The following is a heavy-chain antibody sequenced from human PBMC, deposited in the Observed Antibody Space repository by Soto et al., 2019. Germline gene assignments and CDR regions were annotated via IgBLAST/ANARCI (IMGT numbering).Heavy chain of an antibody. CDR3: ASHFFRPRAPVGGLAP. J-gene: IGHJ5*02. V-gene: IGHV4-39*01. CDR1: GGSISSSSYY. D-gene: IGHD3-10*01. CDR2: IYYSGST. Sequence: SETLSLTCTVSGGSISSSSYYWGWIRQPPGKGLEWIGSIYYSGSTYYNPSLKSRVTISVDTSKNQFSLKLSSVTSADTAVYYCASHFFRPRAPVGGLAPGGQGPRVT.